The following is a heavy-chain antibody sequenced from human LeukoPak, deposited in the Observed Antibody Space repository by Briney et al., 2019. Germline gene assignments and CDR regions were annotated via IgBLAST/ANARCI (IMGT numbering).Heavy chain of an antibody. J-gene: IGHJ4*02. CDR3: ARSSLGATFPGY. CDR1: GGSISSYY. D-gene: IGHD1-26*01. Sequence: PSETLSLTCTVSGGSISSYYWSWIRQPPGKGLEWIGYIYYSGSTNYNPSLKSRVTISVDTSKNQFSLKLSSVTAADTAVYYCARSSLGATFPGYWSQGTLVTVSS. V-gene: IGHV4-59*01. CDR2: IYYSGST.